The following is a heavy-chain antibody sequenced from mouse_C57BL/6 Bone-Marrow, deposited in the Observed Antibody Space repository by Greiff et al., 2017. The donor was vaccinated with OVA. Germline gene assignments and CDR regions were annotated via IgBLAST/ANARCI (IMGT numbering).Heavy chain of an antibody. CDR3: ARKDYYAMDY. J-gene: IGHJ4*01. CDR2: IYPRSGNT. V-gene: IGHV1-81*01. Sequence: VMLVESGAELARPGASVKLSCKASGYTFTSYGISWVKQRPGQGLEWIGEIYPRSGNTYYNEKFKGKATLTADKSSSTAYMELRSLTSEDSAVYFCARKDYYAMDYWGQGTSVTVSA. CDR1: GYTFTSYG.